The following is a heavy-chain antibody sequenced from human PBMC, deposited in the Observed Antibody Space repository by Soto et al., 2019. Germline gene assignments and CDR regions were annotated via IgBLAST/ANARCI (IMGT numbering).Heavy chain of an antibody. V-gene: IGHV3-30*18. D-gene: IGHD5-18*01. Sequence: QVQLVESGGGVVQPGRSLRLSCAASGFTFSSYGMHWVRQAPGKGLGWVAVISYDGSNKYYADSVKGRFTISRDNSKNTLYLQMNSLRAEDTAVYYCAKLNSYGQDYWGQGTLVTVSS. J-gene: IGHJ4*02. CDR2: ISYDGSNK. CDR3: AKLNSYGQDY. CDR1: GFTFSSYG.